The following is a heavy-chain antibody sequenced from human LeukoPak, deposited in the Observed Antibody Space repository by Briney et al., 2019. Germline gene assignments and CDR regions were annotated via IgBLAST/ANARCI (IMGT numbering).Heavy chain of an antibody. CDR1: GYSINNYW. CDR3: ARQEYCSGGSCYTWFDP. V-gene: IGHV5-51*01. D-gene: IGHD2-15*01. CDR2: ISPADSDI. Sequence: GESLKISCKGSGYSINNYWIGWMRQMPGKGLEWMGIISPADSDIRYSPSFQGQVTISADKSISTAYLQWSSLKASDTAMYYCARQEYCSGGSCYTWFDPWGQGTLVTVSS. J-gene: IGHJ5*02.